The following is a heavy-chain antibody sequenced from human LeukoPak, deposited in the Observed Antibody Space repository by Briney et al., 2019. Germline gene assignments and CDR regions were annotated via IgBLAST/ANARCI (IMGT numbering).Heavy chain of an antibody. V-gene: IGHV3-7*01. CDR3: VRDGGVSGYDLLDY. D-gene: IGHD5-12*01. CDR2: INQDGSKE. Sequence: GGSLRLSCAASGFTFSNYWMTWVRQAPGKGLEWVAHINQDGSKEYYMDSVKARFTISRDNAKNSLSLQMNSLRAEDTAVYYCVRDGGVSGYDLLDYWGQGALVTVSS. J-gene: IGHJ4*02. CDR1: GFTFSNYW.